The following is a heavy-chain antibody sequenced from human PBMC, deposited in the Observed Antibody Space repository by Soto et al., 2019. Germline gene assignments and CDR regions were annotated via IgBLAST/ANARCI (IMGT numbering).Heavy chain of an antibody. V-gene: IGHV3-49*04. J-gene: IGHJ6*02. Sequence: SPRLSCTASGFTFGDYAMSWVRQAPGKGLEWVGFIRSKAYGGTTEYAASVKGRFTISRDDSKSIAYLQMNSLKTEDTAVYYCTREYDSSGYYLDYYYYGMDVWGQGTTVTVSS. CDR2: IRSKAYGGTT. D-gene: IGHD3-22*01. CDR3: TREYDSSGYYLDYYYYGMDV. CDR1: GFTFGDYA.